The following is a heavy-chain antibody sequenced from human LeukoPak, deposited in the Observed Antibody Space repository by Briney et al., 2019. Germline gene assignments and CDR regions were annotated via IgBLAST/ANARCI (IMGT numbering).Heavy chain of an antibody. V-gene: IGHV3-23*01. CDR3: AKDDYSTYVGWFDP. CDR1: GFTFSSYA. D-gene: IGHD4-11*01. CDR2: ISGSGDST. J-gene: IGHJ5*02. Sequence: GGSLRLSCAASGFTFSSYAMSWVRQAPGKGLEWVSAISGSGDSTYYTNSVKGRFTISRDNSKNTLYLQVNSLRAEDTAVYYCAKDDYSTYVGWFDPWGQGTLVTVSS.